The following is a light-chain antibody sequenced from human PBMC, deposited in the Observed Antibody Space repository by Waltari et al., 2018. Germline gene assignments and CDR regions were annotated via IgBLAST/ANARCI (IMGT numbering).Light chain of an antibody. CDR1: SSDVGAYTF. Sequence: QSALTQPPSASGSPGQSITISCPGTSSDVGAYTFVSLYQQHPGKAPKLIIFDVRKRPSGVPDRFSGSKSGNTASLTVSGLQAEDEADYYCNSYAGGDILYVFGTGTRVTVL. V-gene: IGLV2-8*01. J-gene: IGLJ1*01. CDR2: DVR. CDR3: NSYAGGDILYV.